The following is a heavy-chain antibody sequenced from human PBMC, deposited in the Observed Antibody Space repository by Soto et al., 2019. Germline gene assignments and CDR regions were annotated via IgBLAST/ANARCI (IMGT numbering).Heavy chain of an antibody. V-gene: IGHV3-30*18. CDR2: ISYDGSNK. D-gene: IGHD5-12*01. Sequence: PAGSLRLSCAACGFTLCSYGVHWALKATGKGLEWVAVISYDGSNKYYADSVKGRFTISRDNSKNTLYLQMNSLRAEDTAVYYCAKSDSGYDCRVPVDYWGQGTLVTLSS. CDR3: AKSDSGYDCRVPVDY. J-gene: IGHJ4*02. CDR1: GFTLCSYG.